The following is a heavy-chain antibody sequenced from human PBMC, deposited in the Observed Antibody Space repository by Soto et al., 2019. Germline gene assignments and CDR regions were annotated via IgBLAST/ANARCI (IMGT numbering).Heavy chain of an antibody. Sequence: GGSLRLSCAVSGYTFRNHWMHWVRQAPGKGLEWVSRMNSDGSIVNYKDSVKGRFTVSRDNAKNTLYLQMNSLRVEDTAVYYCATAEVDYWGPGTLVTVSS. CDR2: MNSDGSIV. CDR3: ATAEVDY. J-gene: IGHJ4*02. V-gene: IGHV3-74*01. CDR1: GYTFRNHW.